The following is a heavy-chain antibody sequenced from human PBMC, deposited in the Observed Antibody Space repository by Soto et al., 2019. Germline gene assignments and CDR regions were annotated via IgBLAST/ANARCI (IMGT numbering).Heavy chain of an antibody. CDR2: IYYSGST. V-gene: IGHV4-59*08. CDR3: GRHKLNGDYYLVDI. J-gene: IGHJ3*02. Sequence: SETLSLTCTVSGGSISSYYWSWIRQPPGKGLEWIGYIYYSGSTNYNPSLKSRVTISVDTSKNQFSLKLSSVTAADTAVYYCGRHKLNGDYYLVDIWGQGKMVTVSS. CDR1: GGSISSYY. D-gene: IGHD4-17*01.